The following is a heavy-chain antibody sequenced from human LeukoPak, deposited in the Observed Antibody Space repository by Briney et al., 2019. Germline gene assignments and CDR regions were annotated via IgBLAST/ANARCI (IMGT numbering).Heavy chain of an antibody. CDR2: INPSGGST. J-gene: IGHJ6*02. CDR3: ARDPRDDTELYGMDV. D-gene: IGHD5-24*01. CDR1: GYTFTSYY. Sequence: ASVKVSCKASGYTFTSYYMHWVRQAPGQGLEWMGIINPSGGSTSYAQKFQGGVTMTRDTSTSTVYMELSSLRSEDTAVYYCARDPRDDTELYGMDVWGQGTTVTVSS. V-gene: IGHV1-46*01.